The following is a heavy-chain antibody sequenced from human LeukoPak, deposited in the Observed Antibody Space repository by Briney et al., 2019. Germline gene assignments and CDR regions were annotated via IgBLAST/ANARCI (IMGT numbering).Heavy chain of an antibody. CDR1: GYTFTSYD. CDR2: VNPNSGNT. V-gene: IGHV1-8*01. Sequence: ASVKVSCKASGYTFTSYDINGVRPATGQGLEWMGWVNPNSGNTGYAQKFQGRVTMTRNTSISTAYMELSSLRSEDTAVYYCARDDSSSSPNDYWGQGTLVTVSS. CDR3: ARDDSSSSPNDY. J-gene: IGHJ4*02. D-gene: IGHD6-13*01.